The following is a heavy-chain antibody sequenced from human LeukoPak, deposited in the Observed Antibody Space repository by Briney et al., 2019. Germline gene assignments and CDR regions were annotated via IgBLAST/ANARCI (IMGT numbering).Heavy chain of an antibody. CDR3: ARRGKVAMYDSYLYYGLDV. CDR2: IYPGDSDT. D-gene: IGHD1-1*01. CDR1: GSIFTTYW. Sequence: PGESLKISCKGSGSIFTTYWIGWVRQLPGKVLEYMGIIYPGDSDTRYSPSFQGQVTISADKSISTAFLQWTSLKASDSAMYYCARRGKVAMYDSYLYYGLDVWGQGTPVSVSS. V-gene: IGHV5-51*01. J-gene: IGHJ6*02.